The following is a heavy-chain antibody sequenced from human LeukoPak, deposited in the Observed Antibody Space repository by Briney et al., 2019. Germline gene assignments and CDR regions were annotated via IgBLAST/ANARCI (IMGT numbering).Heavy chain of an antibody. V-gene: IGHV1-2*02. CDR2: TNPNSGGT. CDR3: AREGPTGSFDY. CDR1: GYTFTGYY. Sequence: ASVKVSCKASGYTFTGYYTHWVRQAPGQELEWMGWTNPNSGGTNYAQKFQGRVTMTRDTSISTAYIELSRLRSDDTGVYYCAREGPTGSFDYWGQGTLVTVSS. J-gene: IGHJ4*02. D-gene: IGHD1-1*01.